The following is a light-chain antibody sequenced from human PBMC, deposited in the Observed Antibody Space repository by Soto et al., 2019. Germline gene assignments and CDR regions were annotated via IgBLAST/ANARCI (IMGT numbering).Light chain of an antibody. J-gene: IGLJ2*01. CDR3: SSYISSSTFVV. V-gene: IGLV2-14*01. CDR2: EVS. Sequence: QSVLTQSPSVSGAPGQRVTISCTGSSRDVGGYNYVSWHQQHPGKAPKVIITEVSNRPSGVSNRFSGSKSGNTASLTISGLQAEDEADYYCSSYISSSTFVVFGGGTKVTVL. CDR1: SRDVGGYNY.